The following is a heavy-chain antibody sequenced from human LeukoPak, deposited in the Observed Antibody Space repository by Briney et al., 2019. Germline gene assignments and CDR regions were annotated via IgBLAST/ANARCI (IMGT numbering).Heavy chain of an antibody. CDR1: GFTFSSYA. Sequence: LSGGSLRLSCAASGFTFSSYAMSWVRQAPGKGLEWVSAISGSGGSTYYADSVKGRFTISRDNSKNTLYLQMNSLRAEDTAIYYCAKAARGDYVWGSSDDWGQGTLVTVSS. J-gene: IGHJ4*02. D-gene: IGHD3-16*01. CDR3: AKAARGDYVWGSSDD. CDR2: ISGSGGST. V-gene: IGHV3-23*01.